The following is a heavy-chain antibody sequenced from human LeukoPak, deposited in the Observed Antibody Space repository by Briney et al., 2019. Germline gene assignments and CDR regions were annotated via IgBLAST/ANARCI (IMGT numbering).Heavy chain of an antibody. V-gene: IGHV3-21*01. CDR1: GFTFSSYS. Sequence: PGGSLRLSCAASGFTFSSYSMNWVRQAPGKGLEWVSSISSSSSYIYYADSVKGRFTISRDNAKNSLYLQMNSLRAEDTAVYYCARSRGGFGELLYQALTYYYYYMDVWGKGTTVTVSS. J-gene: IGHJ6*03. D-gene: IGHD3-10*01. CDR2: ISSSSSYI. CDR3: ARSRGGFGELLYQALTYYYYYMDV.